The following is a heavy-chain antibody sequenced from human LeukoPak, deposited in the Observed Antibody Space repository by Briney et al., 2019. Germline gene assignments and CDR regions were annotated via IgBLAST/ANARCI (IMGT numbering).Heavy chain of an antibody. CDR3: ARDRSAVTTQPLAY. D-gene: IGHD4-17*01. CDR2: ISSSGSTI. V-gene: IGHV3-48*03. J-gene: IGHJ4*02. Sequence: GGSLRLSCAASGFTFSSYEMNWVRQAPGKGLEWVSYISSSGSTIYYADSVKGRFTISRDNAKNSLYLQMNSLRAEDTAVYYCARDRSAVTTQPLAYWGQGTLVTVSS. CDR1: GFTFSSYE.